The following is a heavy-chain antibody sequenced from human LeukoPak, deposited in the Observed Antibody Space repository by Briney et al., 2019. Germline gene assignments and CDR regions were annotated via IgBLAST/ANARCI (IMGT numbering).Heavy chain of an antibody. CDR3: ARGAEKQPYNYYYMDV. J-gene: IGHJ6*03. CDR2: INAGNGNT. V-gene: IGHV1-3*03. D-gene: IGHD1-26*01. Sequence: ASVKVSCKASGYTFTNYAIHWVRQAPGQRLEWMGWINAGNGNTKYSQESQGRVTFSRDTSATTAYMDLSSLRSEDMAIYYCARGAEKQPYNYYYMDVWGKGTTVTVSS. CDR1: GYTFTNYA.